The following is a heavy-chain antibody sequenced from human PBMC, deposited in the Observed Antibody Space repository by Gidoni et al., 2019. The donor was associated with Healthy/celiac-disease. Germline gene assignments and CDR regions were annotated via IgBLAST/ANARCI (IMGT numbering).Heavy chain of an antibody. D-gene: IGHD2-2*01. V-gene: IGHV1-69*01. CDR1: GGTFSSYA. CDR2: IIPIFGTA. CDR3: ARAVGGYCSSTSCYVGMDV. Sequence: QVQLVQSGAEVMKPGSSVKVSCKASGGTFSSYAISWVRQAPGQGLEWMGGIIPIFGTANYAQKFQGRVTITADESTSTAYMELSSLRSEDTAVYYCARAVGGYCSSTSCYVGMDVWGQGTTVTVSS. J-gene: IGHJ6*02.